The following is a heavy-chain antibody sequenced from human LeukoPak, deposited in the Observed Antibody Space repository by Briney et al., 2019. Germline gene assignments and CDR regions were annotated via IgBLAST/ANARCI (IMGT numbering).Heavy chain of an antibody. CDR1: GGSFSGHY. CDR2: INHSGST. J-gene: IGHJ4*02. V-gene: IGHV4-34*01. D-gene: IGHD2-2*01. Sequence: PSETLSLTCAVYGGSFSGHYRSWIRQPPGKGLEWIGEINHSGSTNYNPSLKSRVTISVDTSKNQFSLKLSSVTAADTAVYYCARSIKRGYCSSTSCSKPPGLYYFDYWGQGTLVTVSS. CDR3: ARSIKRGYCSSTSCSKPPGLYYFDY.